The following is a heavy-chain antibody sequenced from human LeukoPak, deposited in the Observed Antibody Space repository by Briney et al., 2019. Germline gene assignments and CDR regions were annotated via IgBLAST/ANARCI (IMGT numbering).Heavy chain of an antibody. V-gene: IGHV6-1*01. CDR3: AKFGNTWRLGMDV. J-gene: IGHJ6*02. Sequence: SQTLSLTCAISGDSVSSNSAAWNWIRQSPSRGLEWLGRTYYRSRWKNNYAVSVKSRMTIYPDTSKNQFSLQLNSVTPEDTAVYYCAKFGNTWRLGMDVCGQGTTVTVSS. CDR2: TYYRSRWKN. D-gene: IGHD3-10*01. CDR1: GDSVSSNSAA.